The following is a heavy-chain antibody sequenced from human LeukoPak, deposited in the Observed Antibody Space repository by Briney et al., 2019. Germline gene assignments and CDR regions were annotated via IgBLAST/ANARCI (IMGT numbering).Heavy chain of an antibody. J-gene: IGHJ3*02. CDR1: GDSISSGDYY. Sequence: SESLSLTCTVSGDSISSGDYYWSWHRQPAGMGLEWIGRIYSSGSTYYNSSLKSRVTITVDTSKNQFSLMLSSVTAADTAVYFCARGPYSYDSSGAFDIWGQGTMVTVSS. CDR3: ARGPYSYDSSGAFDI. V-gene: IGHV4-61*02. D-gene: IGHD3-22*01. CDR2: IYSSGST.